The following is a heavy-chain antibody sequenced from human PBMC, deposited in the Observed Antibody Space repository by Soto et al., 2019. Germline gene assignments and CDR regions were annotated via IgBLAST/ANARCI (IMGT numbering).Heavy chain of an antibody. CDR1: GGSLSGYY. J-gene: IGHJ4*02. V-gene: IGHV4-34*01. CDR3: ARRVTMQYYFDS. Sequence: QVQLQQWGAGLLKPSETLSRTCAVYGGSLSGYYWSWIRQPPGKGLEWIGEINDSGSTNYNPSFKSRVTISAVTSKNQFSLKLTSVTAADTAVYYCARRVTMQYYFDSWGQGTLVPVSS. D-gene: IGHD2-2*01. CDR2: INDSGST.